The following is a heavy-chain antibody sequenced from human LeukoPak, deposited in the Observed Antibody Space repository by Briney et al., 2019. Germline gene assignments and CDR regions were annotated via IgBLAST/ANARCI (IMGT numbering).Heavy chain of an antibody. CDR2: IYSSGST. CDR1: GGSISSYY. Sequence: RTSETLSLTCTVSGGSISSYYWSWIRQPAAKGLEWIGRIYSSGSTNYNPSLKSRVTMSVDTSKNQFSLKLNSVTAADTAVYYCARRSPTWGTYYVDCWGQGTLVTVSS. CDR3: ARRSPTWGTYYVDC. D-gene: IGHD3-16*01. V-gene: IGHV4-4*07. J-gene: IGHJ4*02.